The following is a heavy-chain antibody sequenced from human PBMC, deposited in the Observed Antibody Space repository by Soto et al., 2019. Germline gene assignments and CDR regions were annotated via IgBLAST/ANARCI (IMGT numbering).Heavy chain of an antibody. CDR1: GGTFSNYA. Sequence: QVQVVQSGAEVKKPGSSVKVSCKASGGTFSNYAISWVRQAPGHGLEWVGGIIPLTETPVYAQTVQGRLTITADEITSAAYMELSSLRSDDTAVYYCAIGTRSGGSCDFWGQGTLVTVSS. CDR3: AIGTRSGGSCDF. V-gene: IGHV1-69*01. D-gene: IGHD3-10*01. CDR2: IIPLTETP. J-gene: IGHJ4*02.